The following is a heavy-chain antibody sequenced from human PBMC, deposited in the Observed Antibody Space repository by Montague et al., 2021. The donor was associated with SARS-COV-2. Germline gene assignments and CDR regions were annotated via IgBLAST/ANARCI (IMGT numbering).Heavy chain of an antibody. D-gene: IGHD3-10*01. CDR2: INHRGST. J-gene: IGHJ4*02. CDR1: GGSFSGYY. V-gene: IGHV4-34*01. CDR3: ARGARQGYGFRRGSFDS. Sequence: SETLSLTCAVYGGSFSGYYWNWIRQPPGKGLEWIGEINHRGSTTYNPSLKSRVSMSVDTSTNQFSLKLSSVTAADAAVYYWARGARQGYGFRRGSFDSWGQGTLVTVSS.